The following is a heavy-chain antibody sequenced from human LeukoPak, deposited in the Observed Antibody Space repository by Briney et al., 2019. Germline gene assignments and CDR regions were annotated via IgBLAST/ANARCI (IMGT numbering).Heavy chain of an antibody. CDR1: GFTFSSYG. CDR3: ARASWSSGDYMDV. CDR2: ISGSGGST. J-gene: IGHJ6*03. V-gene: IGHV3-23*01. Sequence: GGSLRLSCAASGFTFSSYGMSWVRQAPGKGLEWVSAISGSGGSTYYADSVKGRFTISRDNSKNTLYLQMNSLRAEDTAVYYCARASWSSGDYMDVWGKGTTVTISS. D-gene: IGHD2-8*02.